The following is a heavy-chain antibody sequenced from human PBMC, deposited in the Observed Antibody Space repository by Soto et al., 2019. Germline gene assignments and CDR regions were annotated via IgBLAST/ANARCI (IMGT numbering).Heavy chain of an antibody. V-gene: IGHV3-7*05. CDR2: IKQDGSEK. Sequence: GGSLRLSCATSGVTFSSYWMSWVRQAPGKGLEWVANIKQDGSEKYYVDSVKGRFTISRDNAKNSLYLQMNSLRAEDTAVYYCARGTISSGWYLGRGNWFDPWGQGTLVTVSS. CDR1: GVTFSSYW. J-gene: IGHJ5*02. CDR3: ARGTISSGWYLGRGNWFDP. D-gene: IGHD6-19*01.